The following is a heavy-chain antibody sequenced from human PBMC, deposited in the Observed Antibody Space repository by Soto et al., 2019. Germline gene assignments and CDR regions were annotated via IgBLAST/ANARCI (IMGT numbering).Heavy chain of an antibody. V-gene: IGHV4-61*01. CDR1: GGSVNSDNFY. D-gene: IGHD6-6*01. J-gene: IGHJ4*02. CDR2: IYYTGVT. CDR3: AREFSNSPEAFDS. Sequence: PSETLSLTCTVSGGSVNSDNFYWSWIRQPPGRGLEWIGYIYYTGVTKYNPSLKSRVTISIDTSRHQFSLKLSSVTAADTAIYYCAREFSNSPEAFDSWGQGSLVTVSS.